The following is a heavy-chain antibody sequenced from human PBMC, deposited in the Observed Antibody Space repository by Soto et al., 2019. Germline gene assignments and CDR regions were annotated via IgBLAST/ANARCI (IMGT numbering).Heavy chain of an antibody. Sequence: QEQLVQSGAEVKKPGASVRVSCEASGYTFTGYYMHWVRQAPGQGLEWMGWIDPKSGGTNYAQRFQGRVTMTGDTSFSTAYMELSSLRSDDTAVYYCARALGPYYDFFDIWGQGTMVTVSS. CDR2: IDPKSGGT. D-gene: IGHD3-3*01. J-gene: IGHJ3*02. V-gene: IGHV1-2*02. CDR1: GYTFTGYY. CDR3: ARALGPYYDFFDI.